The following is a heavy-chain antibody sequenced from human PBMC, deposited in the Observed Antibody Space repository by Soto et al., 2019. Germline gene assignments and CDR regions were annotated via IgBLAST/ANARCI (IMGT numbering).Heavy chain of an antibody. CDR1: GGTFSSYA. J-gene: IGHJ2*01. Sequence: QVQLVQSGAEVKKPGSSVKVSCKASGGTFSSYAISRVRQAPGQGLEWMGGIIPIFGTANYAQKFQGRVTITADESTSTAYMELSSLRSEDTAVYYCAYGGNSPKLNWYFDLWVRGTLVTVSS. CDR2: IIPIFGTA. CDR3: AYGGNSPKLNWYFDL. D-gene: IGHD2-21*01. V-gene: IGHV1-69*01.